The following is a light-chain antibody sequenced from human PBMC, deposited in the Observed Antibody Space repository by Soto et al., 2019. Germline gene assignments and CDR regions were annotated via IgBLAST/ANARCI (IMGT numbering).Light chain of an antibody. CDR3: CSYVGATTYV. CDR2: GNS. CDR1: SSNIGANYD. V-gene: IGLV1-40*01. Sequence: QSVLTQPPSVSGAPGQRVTISCTGSSSNIGANYDVHWYQQRPGTAPKLLIFGNSNRPSGVPDRFSGSKSGTSASLAITGLQAEDEGDYYCCSYVGATTYVFGTGTKVTVL. J-gene: IGLJ1*01.